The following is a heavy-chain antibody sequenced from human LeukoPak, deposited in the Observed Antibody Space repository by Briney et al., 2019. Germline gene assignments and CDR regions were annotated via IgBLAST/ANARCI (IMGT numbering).Heavy chain of an antibody. D-gene: IGHD3-10*01. CDR2: INAGNGNT. CDR3: ARDLELWFGETQYYYYGMDV. CDR1: GYTFTSYA. J-gene: IGHJ6*02. Sequence: GASVKVSCTASGYTFTSYAMHWVRQAPGQRLEWMGWINAGNGNTKYSQKFQGRVTITRDTSASTAYMELSSLRSEDTAVYYCARDLELWFGETQYYYYGMDVWGQGTTVTVSS. V-gene: IGHV1-3*01.